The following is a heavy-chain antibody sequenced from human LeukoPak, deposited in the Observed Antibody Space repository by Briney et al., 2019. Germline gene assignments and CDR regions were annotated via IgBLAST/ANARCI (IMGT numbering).Heavy chain of an antibody. CDR1: GFTFSRYW. V-gene: IGHV3-74*01. CDR2: INSDGSST. J-gene: IGHJ4*01. CDR3: ARDSGSYLQPTDF. Sequence: GGSLRLSCAASGFTFSRYWMHWVRQGPGKGLVWVSRINSDGSSTSYADSVKGRFTISRDNAKNTLYLQMNSLRADDTALYHCARDSGSYLQPTDFWGHGTLVTVSS. D-gene: IGHD1-26*01.